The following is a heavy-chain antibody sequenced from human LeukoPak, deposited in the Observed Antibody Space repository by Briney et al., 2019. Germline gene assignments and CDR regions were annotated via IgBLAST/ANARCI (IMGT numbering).Heavy chain of an antibody. CDR2: INPASGGT. Sequence: ASVKVSCKASGYIFSGHYIQWVRQAPGQGLEWMGWINPASGGTNNAQKFHGRVTMTTDTSIGTLYMELNSLRSDDTAVYYCARVLFPSGPTHCFDPWGQGTLVTVSS. D-gene: IGHD2-21*01. J-gene: IGHJ5*02. V-gene: IGHV1-2*02. CDR3: ARVLFPSGPTHCFDP. CDR1: GYIFSGHY.